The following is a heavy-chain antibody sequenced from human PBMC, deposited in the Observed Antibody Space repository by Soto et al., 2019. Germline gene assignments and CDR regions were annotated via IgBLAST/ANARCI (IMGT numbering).Heavy chain of an antibody. V-gene: IGHV2-5*02. J-gene: IGHJ4*02. Sequence: QITLKESGPPLVKPTQTLTLTCTFSGFSLSTSGVGVGWIRQPPGKALEWLALIYWDDDKRYSPSLKSRLTITKDTSKNQVVLTMTNMDPVDTATYYCAHRGWQQRTFDYWGQGTLVTVSS. CDR1: GFSLSTSGVG. CDR3: AHRGWQQRTFDY. CDR2: IYWDDDK. D-gene: IGHD6-13*01.